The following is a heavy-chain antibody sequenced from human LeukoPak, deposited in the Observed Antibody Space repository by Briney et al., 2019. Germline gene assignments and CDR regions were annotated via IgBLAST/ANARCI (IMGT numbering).Heavy chain of an antibody. V-gene: IGHV3-30*04. D-gene: IGHD6-13*01. CDR3: ARAPPAAAGNPCFDY. J-gene: IGHJ4*02. CDR1: GFTFSSYA. CDR2: ISYDGSNK. Sequence: GGSLRLSCAASGFTFSSYAMHWVRQAPGKGLEWVAVISYDGSNKYYADSVKGRFTISRDNSKNTLYLQMNSLRAEDAAVYYCARAPPAAAGNPCFDYWGQGTLVTVSS.